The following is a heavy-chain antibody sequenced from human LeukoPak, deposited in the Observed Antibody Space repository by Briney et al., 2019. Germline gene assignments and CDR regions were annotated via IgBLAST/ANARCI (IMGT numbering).Heavy chain of an antibody. D-gene: IGHD3-9*01. CDR3: AREQRLRYFDWSNYSGYYYYMDV. J-gene: IGHJ6*03. CDR2: IYYSGST. V-gene: IGHV4-61*01. CDR1: GYSISSGYY. Sequence: PSETLSLTCTVSGYSISSGYYWSWIRQPPGKGLEWIGYIYYSGSTNYNPSLKSRVTISVDTSKNQFSLKLSSVTAADTAVYYCAREQRLRYFDWSNYSGYYYYMDVWGKGTTVTISS.